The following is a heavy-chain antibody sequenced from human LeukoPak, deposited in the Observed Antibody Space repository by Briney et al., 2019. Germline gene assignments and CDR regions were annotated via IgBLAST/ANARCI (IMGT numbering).Heavy chain of an antibody. V-gene: IGHV3-23*01. D-gene: IGHD5-24*01. CDR3: ASYRWLQFGGFDY. CDR1: GFTLSSYA. CDR2: ISGSGGGT. Sequence: GGSLRLSCAASGFTLSSYAMSWVRQPPGKGLEWVSTISGSGGGTYYADSVKGRFTISRDNAKNSLYLQMNSLRAEDTAVYYCASYRWLQFGGFDYWGQGTLVTVSS. J-gene: IGHJ4*02.